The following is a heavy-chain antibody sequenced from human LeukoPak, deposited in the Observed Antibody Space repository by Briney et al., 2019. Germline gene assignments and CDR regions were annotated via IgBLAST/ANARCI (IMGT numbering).Heavy chain of an antibody. CDR2: IRSDGSNK. J-gene: IGHJ4*02. V-gene: IGHV3-30*02. D-gene: IGHD1-26*01. Sequence: GGSLRLSCAGSGFSFSSYGMHWVRQAPGKGLEWMAFIRSDGSNKYYADSVKGRFTISRDNSKNTLYLQMNSLRAEDTAVYYCARDLLGWELHYFDYWGQGTLVTVSS. CDR3: ARDLLGWELHYFDY. CDR1: GFSFSSYG.